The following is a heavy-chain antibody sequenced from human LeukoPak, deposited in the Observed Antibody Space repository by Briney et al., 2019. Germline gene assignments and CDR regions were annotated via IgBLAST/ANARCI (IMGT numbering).Heavy chain of an antibody. CDR1: GFTFSSYS. J-gene: IGHJ4*02. Sequence: PGGSLRLSCAASGFTFSSYSMNWVRQAPGKGLEWVSSISSSSIYIYHADSVKGRFTISRDNAKNSLYLQMNSLRAEDTAVYYCAREGLEQDFDYWGQGTLVTVSS. D-gene: IGHD1/OR15-1a*01. CDR2: ISSSSIYI. CDR3: AREGLEQDFDY. V-gene: IGHV3-21*01.